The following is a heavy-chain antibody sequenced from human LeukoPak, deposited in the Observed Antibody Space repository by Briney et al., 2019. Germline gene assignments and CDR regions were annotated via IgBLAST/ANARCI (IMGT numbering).Heavy chain of an antibody. V-gene: IGHV3-49*04. Sequence: SGGSLRLSCTASGFTFGDYAMSWVRQAPGKGLEWVGFIRSKAYGGTTEYAASVKGRFTISRDDSNSIAYLQMNSLKTEDTAVYYCTRDFCSSTSCYYYYYYMDVWGKGTTVTVSS. CDR2: IRSKAYGGTT. D-gene: IGHD2-2*01. J-gene: IGHJ6*03. CDR1: GFTFGDYA. CDR3: TRDFCSSTSCYYYYYYMDV.